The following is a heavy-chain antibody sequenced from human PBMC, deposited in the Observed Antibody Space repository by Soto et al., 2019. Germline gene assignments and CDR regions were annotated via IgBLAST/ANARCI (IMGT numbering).Heavy chain of an antibody. CDR1: GGSFNSFH. V-gene: IGHV1-69*08. CDR2: IIPMLDRT. CDR3: ARGTVMLFGVVTPPDY. D-gene: IGHD3-3*01. J-gene: IGHJ4*02. Sequence: QVQLVQSGAEVKRPGSSVKVSCKSSGGSFNSFHFNWVRQAPGQGLEWMGRIIPMLDRTQYAQMFQGRVTITADKSTSTAYMEMSGLESVDTAVYYCARGTVMLFGVVTPPDYWGQGTLVTVSS.